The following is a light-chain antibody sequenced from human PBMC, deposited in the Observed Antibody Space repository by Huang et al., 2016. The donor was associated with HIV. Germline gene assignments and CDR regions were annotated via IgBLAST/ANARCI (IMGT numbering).Light chain of an antibody. CDR3: QQRSGWPPT. V-gene: IGKV3-11*01. CDR1: QSGGTY. Sequence: DIVLTQSPGTLSLSPGARAPLSFRSSQSGGTYLTWNQHKPGQAPKLLMHEASNRAAGIPPRFSGSGSGTDFTRTINDLQSEDAVVYYCQQRSGWPPTFGGGTKV. J-gene: IGKJ4*01. CDR2: EAS.